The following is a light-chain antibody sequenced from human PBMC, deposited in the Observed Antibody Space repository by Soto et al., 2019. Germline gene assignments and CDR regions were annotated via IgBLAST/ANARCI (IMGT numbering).Light chain of an antibody. CDR2: DAS. Sequence: IVLTQSPATLSVSPGERATPSCRASQNVNSNLVWYQQKPGQAPRLLIYDASTRATAIPARFSGSGSGTEFTLTISSLQSEDFAVYYCQQHNNWPRTFGQGTKVDIK. V-gene: IGKV3-15*01. CDR1: QNVNSN. J-gene: IGKJ1*01. CDR3: QQHNNWPRT.